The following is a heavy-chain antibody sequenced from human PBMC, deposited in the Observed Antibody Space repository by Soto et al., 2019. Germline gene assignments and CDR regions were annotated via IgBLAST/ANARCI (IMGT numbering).Heavy chain of an antibody. CDR3: ARDEGQGNNWFDP. J-gene: IGHJ5*02. CDR1: GYTFTGYY. CDR2: INPNSGGT. V-gene: IGHV1-2*04. Sequence: GASVKVSCKASGYTFTGYYMHWVRQAPGQGLEWMGWINPNSGGTNYAQKFQGWVTMTRDTSISTAYMELSRLRSDDTAVYYCARDEGQGNNWFDPWGQGTLVTSPQ. D-gene: IGHD6-13*01.